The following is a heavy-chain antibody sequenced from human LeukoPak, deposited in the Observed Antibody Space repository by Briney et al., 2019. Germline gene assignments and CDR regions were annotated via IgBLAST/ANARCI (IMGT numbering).Heavy chain of an antibody. Sequence: GASVKVSCKASGYTFTSYYIHWVRQAPGQGLEWMGIINPSGGTTNYAQKFQGRVTMTRDMSTSTVYMQLSSLRSEDTAVYYCARDQEQQLVPFDYWGQGTLVTVSS. CDR1: GYTFTSYY. CDR2: INPSGGTT. V-gene: IGHV1-46*01. CDR3: ARDQEQQLVPFDY. D-gene: IGHD6-13*01. J-gene: IGHJ4*02.